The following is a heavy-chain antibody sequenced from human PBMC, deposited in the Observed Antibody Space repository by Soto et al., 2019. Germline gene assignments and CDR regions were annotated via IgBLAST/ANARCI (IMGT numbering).Heavy chain of an antibody. J-gene: IGHJ4*01. Sequence: SETLSLTCSVSGYSIRSGYYWGWVRQAPGKGLEWLGSVYHNGIMFHNPSFQSRVTISVDTSKNQFSLNLRSVTAADTAVYYCAALWFGELAFNYWGQGILVTVSS. D-gene: IGHD3-10*01. CDR3: AALWFGELAFNY. CDR2: VYHNGIM. CDR1: GYSIRSGYY. V-gene: IGHV4-38-2*02.